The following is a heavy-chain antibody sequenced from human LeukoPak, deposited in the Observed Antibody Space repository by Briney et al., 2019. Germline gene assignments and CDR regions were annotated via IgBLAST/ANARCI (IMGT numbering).Heavy chain of an antibody. CDR2: INYTGST. J-gene: IGHJ4*02. V-gene: IGHV4-59*08. CDR3: ARHSRAYSSTSGTFEY. D-gene: IGHD2-2*01. Sequence: PSETLSLTCTVSGATISDYYWSWIRQPPGKGLEWFGYINYTGSTKYNPSLESRVTISIDASKDHLYLKLSSVTAADTAIYYCARHSRAYSSTSGTFEYWGQGTLVTVSS. CDR1: GATISDYY.